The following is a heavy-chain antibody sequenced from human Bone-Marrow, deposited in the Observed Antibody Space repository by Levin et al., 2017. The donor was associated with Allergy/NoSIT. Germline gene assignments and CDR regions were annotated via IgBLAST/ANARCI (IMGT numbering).Heavy chain of an antibody. J-gene: IGHJ6*02. Sequence: SCAASRFTFSSYVMSWVRQAAGKGLEWVSAISGGGGDTFYADSVKGRFTISRDNSKNTLYLQMNSLRAEDTAIYFCARYLGASGSYCGMDVWGQGTTVTVSS. CDR2: ISGGGGDT. V-gene: IGHV3-23*01. CDR3: ARYLGASGSYCGMDV. D-gene: IGHD3-10*01. CDR1: RFTFSSYV.